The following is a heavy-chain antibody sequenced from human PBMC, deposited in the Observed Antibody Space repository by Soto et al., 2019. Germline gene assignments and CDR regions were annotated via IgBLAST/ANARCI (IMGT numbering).Heavy chain of an antibody. CDR2: INPNSGGT. CDR3: ASYYYYDSSAKVPYYYYGMDV. Sequence: ASVKVSCKASGYTFTGYYMHWVRQAPGQGLEWMGWINPNSGGTNYAQKFQGRVTMTRDTSISTAYMELSRLRSDDTAVYYCASYYYYDSSAKVPYYYYGMDVWGQVTTVTVSS. V-gene: IGHV1-2*02. D-gene: IGHD3-22*01. CDR1: GYTFTGYY. J-gene: IGHJ6*02.